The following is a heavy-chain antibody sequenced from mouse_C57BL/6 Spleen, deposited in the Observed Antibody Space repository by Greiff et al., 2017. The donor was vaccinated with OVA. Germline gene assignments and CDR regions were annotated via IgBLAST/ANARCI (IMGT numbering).Heavy chain of an antibody. CDR1: GYTFTSYW. Sequence: VQLQQPGAELVKPGASVKLSCKASGYTFTSYWMHWVKQRPGQGLEWIGMIHPNSGSTNYNEKFKSKATLTVDKSSSTAYMQLSSLTSEDSAVYYCARRYGSRREYYFDYWGQGTTLTVSS. CDR3: ARRYGSRREYYFDY. D-gene: IGHD1-1*01. V-gene: IGHV1-64*01. CDR2: IHPNSGST. J-gene: IGHJ2*01.